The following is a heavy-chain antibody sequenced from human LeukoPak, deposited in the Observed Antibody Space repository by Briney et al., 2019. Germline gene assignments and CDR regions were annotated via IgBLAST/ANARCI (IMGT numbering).Heavy chain of an antibody. CDR2: IRSKANSYAT. J-gene: IGHJ3*02. CDR3: ARSLVTVVPADAFDI. D-gene: IGHD2-2*01. CDR1: GFTFSGSA. Sequence: GGSLRLSCAASGFTFSGSAMHWVRQASGKGLEWVGRIRSKANSYATAYAASVKGRFTISRDNSKNTLYLQMNSLRAEDTAVYYCARSLVTVVPADAFDIWGQGTMVTVSS. V-gene: IGHV3-73*01.